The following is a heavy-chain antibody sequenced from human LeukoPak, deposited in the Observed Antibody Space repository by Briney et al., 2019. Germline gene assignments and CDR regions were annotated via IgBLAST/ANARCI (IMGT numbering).Heavy chain of an antibody. CDR2: IYHSGST. Sequence: SETLSLTCAVSGGSISSGGYSWSWIRQPPGKGLEWIGYIYHSGSTYYNPSLKSRVTISVDTSKNQFSLKLSSVTAADTAVYYCARVKWELIWIWFDPWGQGTLVTVSS. V-gene: IGHV4-30-2*01. J-gene: IGHJ5*02. CDR1: GGSISSGGYS. D-gene: IGHD1-26*01. CDR3: ARVKWELIWIWFDP.